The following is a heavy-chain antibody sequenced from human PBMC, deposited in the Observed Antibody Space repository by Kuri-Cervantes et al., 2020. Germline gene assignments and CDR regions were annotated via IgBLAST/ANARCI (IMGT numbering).Heavy chain of an antibody. V-gene: IGHV4-61*02. CDR3: ARGRGTIFGVVTPYYFDY. Sequence: SETLSLTCTVSGGSISSGSYYWSWIRQPAGKGLEWIGRIYTSGSTNYNPSLKSRVTISVDTSKNQFSLKLSSVTAADTAVYYCARGRGTIFGVVTPYYFDYWGQGTLVTVSS. D-gene: IGHD3-3*01. CDR2: IYTSGST. CDR1: GGSISSGSYY. J-gene: IGHJ4*02.